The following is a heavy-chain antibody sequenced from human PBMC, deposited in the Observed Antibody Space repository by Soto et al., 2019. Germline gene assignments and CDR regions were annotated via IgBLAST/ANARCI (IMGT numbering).Heavy chain of an antibody. J-gene: IGHJ6*02. Sequence: SGPTLVNPTQTLTLTCTFSGFSLSTRGMCVSWIRQPPGKALEWLALIDWDYDTYYSPSLKTRLTISKDTSKKQVVLTMTNMDTVDTATYYCARIPDYYGYMDVWGQGTTVTVSS. CDR2: IDWDYDT. CDR1: GFSLSTRGMC. D-gene: IGHD3-10*01. CDR3: ARIPDYYGYMDV. V-gene: IGHV2-70*01.